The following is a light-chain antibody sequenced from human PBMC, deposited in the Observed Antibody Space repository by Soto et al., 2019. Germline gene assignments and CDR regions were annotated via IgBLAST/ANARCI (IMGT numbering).Light chain of an antibody. Sequence: QSVLTQPASVSGSPGQSITISCTGTSSVVGSYNLVSWYQQHPGNAPKLMIYEVSKRPSGVSNRFSGSKSGNTASLTISGLQAEDEADYYCCSYAGSSTYVFGTGTKVTVL. CDR1: SSVVGSYNL. V-gene: IGLV2-23*02. CDR3: CSYAGSSTYV. CDR2: EVS. J-gene: IGLJ1*01.